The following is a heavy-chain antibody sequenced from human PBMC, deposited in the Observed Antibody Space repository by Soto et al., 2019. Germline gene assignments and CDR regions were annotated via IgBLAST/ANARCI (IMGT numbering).Heavy chain of an antibody. Sequence: GGSLRLSWAASGFIFSNYAMSWVRQAPGRGLEWVSAISGSGATTYYPDSVKGRFTISRDNSKNTLYLQMNNLRADDTAVYYCTKGGIPRRYNIPKVDFDYWGQGSLVTVSS. V-gene: IGHV3-23*01. CDR1: GFIFSNYA. J-gene: IGHJ4*02. CDR2: ISGSGATT. CDR3: TKGGIPRRYNIPKVDFDY. D-gene: IGHD1-1*01.